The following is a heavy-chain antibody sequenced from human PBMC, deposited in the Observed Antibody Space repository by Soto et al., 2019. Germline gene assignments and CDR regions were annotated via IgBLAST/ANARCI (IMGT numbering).Heavy chain of an antibody. CDR3: ARDKSRLAATGYYYGMDV. CDR1: GYTFTSYY. Sequence: ASVKVSCKASGYTFTSYYMHWVRQAPGQGLEWMGIINPSGGSTSFAQKFQGRVTMTRDTSTSTVYMELSSLRSEDTAVYYCARDKSRLAATGYYYGMDVWGQGTTVTVSS. D-gene: IGHD2-15*01. V-gene: IGHV1-46*01. J-gene: IGHJ6*02. CDR2: INPSGGST.